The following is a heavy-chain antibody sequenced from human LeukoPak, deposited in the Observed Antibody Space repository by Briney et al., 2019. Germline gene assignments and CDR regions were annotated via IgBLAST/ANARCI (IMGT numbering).Heavy chain of an antibody. Sequence: GGSLRLSCAASGFTFSSYAMSWVRQAPGKGLEWVSAISGSGGSTYYADSVKGRFTISRDNSKNTLYLQMNSLTTGDTAIYYCAKQIDGSGTFLYPKYFDYWGQGTLVTVSS. CDR3: AKQIDGSGTFLYPKYFDY. D-gene: IGHD3-10*01. V-gene: IGHV3-23*01. CDR2: ISGSGGST. CDR1: GFTFSSYA. J-gene: IGHJ4*02.